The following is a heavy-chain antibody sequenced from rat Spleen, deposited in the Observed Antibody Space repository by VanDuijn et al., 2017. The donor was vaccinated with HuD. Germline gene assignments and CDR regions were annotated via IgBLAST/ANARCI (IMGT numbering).Heavy chain of an antibody. D-gene: IGHD1-9*01. CDR1: GFTFSDYA. Sequence: EVQLVESGGGLVQPGNSLKLSCAASGFTFSDYAMAWVRQSPKKGLEWVATISYGDSSGHSSTYYRDSVKGRFTISRDNAQSTLSLQMDSLRSEDTATYYCARRHYGYTDYFDYWGQGVMVTVSS. J-gene: IGHJ2*01. CDR3: ARRHYGYTDYFDY. CDR2: ISYGDSSGHSST. V-gene: IGHV5-17*01.